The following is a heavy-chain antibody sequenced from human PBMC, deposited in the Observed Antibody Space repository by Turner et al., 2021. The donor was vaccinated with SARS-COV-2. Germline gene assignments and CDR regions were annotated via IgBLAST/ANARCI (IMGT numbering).Heavy chain of an antibody. Sequence: QVQLQESGPGLVKPSQTLSLTCTVSGGLIRSGSYYWSWIRQHPGKGLEWSGYIYYSGSTYYNPSLKSRVTISVDTYKNQFSLKLSSVTAADTAVYYCARGRGYYGSGSYYNPYYYGMDVWGQGTTVTVSS. CDR1: GGLIRSGSYY. CDR2: IYYSGST. D-gene: IGHD3-10*01. V-gene: IGHV4-31*03. J-gene: IGHJ6*02. CDR3: ARGRGYYGSGSYYNPYYYGMDV.